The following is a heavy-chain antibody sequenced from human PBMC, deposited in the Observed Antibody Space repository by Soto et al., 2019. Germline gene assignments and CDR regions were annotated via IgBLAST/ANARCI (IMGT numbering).Heavy chain of an antibody. Sequence: SETLSLTCTVSGGSISSYYWSWIRQPPGKGLEWIGYIYYSGSTNYNPSLKSRVAISVDTSKNQFPLKLSSVTAADTAVYYCARDHSSGWTLGYGMDVWGQGTTVTAP. CDR1: GGSISSYY. J-gene: IGHJ6*02. V-gene: IGHV4-59*01. D-gene: IGHD6-19*01. CDR2: IYYSGST. CDR3: ARDHSSGWTLGYGMDV.